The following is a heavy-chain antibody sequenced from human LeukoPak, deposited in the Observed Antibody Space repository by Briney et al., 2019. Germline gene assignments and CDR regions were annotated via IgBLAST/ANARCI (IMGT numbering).Heavy chain of an antibody. CDR3: AKVGGDSDYYYYYMDV. V-gene: IGHV3-23*01. Sequence: GGSLRLSCAASGFTFSSYAMSWVRQAPGKGLKWVSTISGGGGNTNYADSVKGRFTISRDNSKNTLHLQMNSLRAEDTAVYYCAKVGGDSDYYYYYMDVWGKGTTVTVSS. D-gene: IGHD4-17*01. CDR1: GFTFSSYA. CDR2: ISGGGGNT. J-gene: IGHJ6*03.